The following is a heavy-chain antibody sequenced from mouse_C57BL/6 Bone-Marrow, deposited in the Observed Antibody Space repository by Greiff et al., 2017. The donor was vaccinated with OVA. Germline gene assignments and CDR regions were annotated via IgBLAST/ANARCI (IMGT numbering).Heavy chain of an antibody. D-gene: IGHD2-3*01. CDR3: ARSRWLLPLFDY. Sequence: EVQLQQSGPELVKPGASVKISCKASGYSFTGYYMNWVKQSPEKSLEWIGEINPSTGGTTYNQKFKAKATLTVDKSSSTAYMQLKSLTSEDSAVYYCARSRWLLPLFDYWGQGTTLTVSS. CDR2: INPSTGGT. V-gene: IGHV1-42*01. CDR1: GYSFTGYY. J-gene: IGHJ2*01.